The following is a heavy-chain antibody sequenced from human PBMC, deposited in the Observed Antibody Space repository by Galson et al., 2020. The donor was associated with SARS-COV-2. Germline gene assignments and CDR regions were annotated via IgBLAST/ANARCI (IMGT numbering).Heavy chain of an antibody. CDR2: ISWKTSLT. Sequence: PGGSLRLSCVASGFNFEYFAMYWVRQAPGKGLEWVSGISWKTSLTQYADSVRGRFTISRDNAKNSLFLQMDSLRPEDTALYYCAKGVRVSDWGRGHYGMDVWGQGTTVTVSS. CDR1: GFNFEYFA. J-gene: IGHJ6*02. CDR3: AKGVRVSDWGRGHYGMDV. V-gene: IGHV3-9*01. D-gene: IGHD7-27*01.